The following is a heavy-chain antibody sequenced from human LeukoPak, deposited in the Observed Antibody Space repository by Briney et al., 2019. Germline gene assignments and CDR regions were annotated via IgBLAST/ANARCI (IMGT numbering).Heavy chain of an antibody. CDR3: ARHSDSVAGTGYFDY. J-gene: IGHJ4*02. CDR1: GGPLRSSNYY. D-gene: IGHD6-19*01. V-gene: IGHV4-39*01. CDR2: FYYSGST. Sequence: SETLSLTCTVSGGPLRSSNYYWGWIRQPPGKGLEWIGRFYYSGSTYYNPSLKSRVTMSVDTSKNQFSLKLNSVTAADTAVYYCARHSDSVAGTGYFDYWGQGTLVTVSS.